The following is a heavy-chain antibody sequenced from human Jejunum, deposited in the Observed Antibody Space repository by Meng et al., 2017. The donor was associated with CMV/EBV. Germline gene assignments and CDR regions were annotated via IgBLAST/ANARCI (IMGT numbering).Heavy chain of an antibody. Sequence: CAASGFTFSTYAFNWVRQAPGKGLEWVSSITVSNSWIYYADSVKGRFTISRDNAKNSVYLQMNSLGAEDTAVYYCVRVSQSGSFADYWGQGTLVTVSS. D-gene: IGHD1-26*01. CDR3: VRVSQSGSFADY. J-gene: IGHJ4*02. CDR2: ITVSNSWI. V-gene: IGHV3-21*01. CDR1: GFTFSTYA.